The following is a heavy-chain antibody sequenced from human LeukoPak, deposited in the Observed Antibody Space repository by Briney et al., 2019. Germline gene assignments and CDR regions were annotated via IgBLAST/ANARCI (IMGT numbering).Heavy chain of an antibody. D-gene: IGHD3-3*01. CDR1: GYTFTGYY. CDR3: ARPEGDFWSGYYPSPFDY. CDR2: INPNSGGT. V-gene: IGHV1-2*02. J-gene: IGHJ4*02. Sequence: GASVKVSCKASGYTFTGYYMHWVRQAPGQGLEWMGWINPNSGGTNYAQKFHGRVTMTRDTSISTAYMELSRLRSDDTAVYYCARPEGDFWSGYYPSPFDYWGQGTLVTVSS.